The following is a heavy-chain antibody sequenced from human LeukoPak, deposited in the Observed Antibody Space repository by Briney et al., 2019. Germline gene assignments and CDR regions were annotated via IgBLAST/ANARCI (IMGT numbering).Heavy chain of an antibody. D-gene: IGHD2-2*02. CDR1: GYTFTSYG. CDR2: ISAYNGNT. Sequence: GASVKVSCKASGYTFTSYGISWVRQAPGQGLEWMGWISAYNGNTNYAQKLQGRVTMTTDTSTSTAYMELRSLGSDDTAVYYCATRIEYCSSTSCYRNGFDYWGQGTLVTVSS. V-gene: IGHV1-18*01. CDR3: ATRIEYCSSTSCYRNGFDY. J-gene: IGHJ4*02.